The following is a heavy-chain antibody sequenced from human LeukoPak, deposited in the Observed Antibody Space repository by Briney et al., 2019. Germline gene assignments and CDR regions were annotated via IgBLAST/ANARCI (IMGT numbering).Heavy chain of an antibody. Sequence: SETLSLTCAVYGGSFSGYYWTWIRQPPGKGLEWIGEINHSGSTNYNPSLKSRVTISVDTSKNQFSLKLSSVTAADTAVYYCARGKGSGWTFDYWGQGTLVAVSS. CDR1: GGSFSGYY. D-gene: IGHD6-19*01. CDR3: ARGKGSGWTFDY. CDR2: INHSGST. V-gene: IGHV4-34*01. J-gene: IGHJ4*02.